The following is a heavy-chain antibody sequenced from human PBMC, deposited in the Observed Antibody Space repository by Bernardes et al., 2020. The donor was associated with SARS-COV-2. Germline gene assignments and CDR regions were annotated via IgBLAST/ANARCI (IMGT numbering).Heavy chain of an antibody. Sequence: GESLRLTCAAAGFTFSTSVMRWVRQAPGKGLDWVSTISGASGTYYADSVKGRFTISRDNSKNTVYLQMNNLRAEDTALYFCAREDYELDLWGQGTLVTVSS. CDR1: GFTFSTSV. J-gene: IGHJ5*02. CDR2: ISGASGT. CDR3: AREDYELDL. D-gene: IGHD4-17*01. V-gene: IGHV3-23*01.